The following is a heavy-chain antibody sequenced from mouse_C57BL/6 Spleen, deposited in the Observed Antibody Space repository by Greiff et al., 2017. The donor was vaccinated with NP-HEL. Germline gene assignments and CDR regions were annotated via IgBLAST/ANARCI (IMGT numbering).Heavy chain of an antibody. CDR1: GYTFTDYY. D-gene: IGHD3-2*02. CDR2: INPNNGGT. Sequence: VQLQQSGPELVKPGASVKISCKASGYTFTDYYMNWVKQSHGKSLEWIGDINPNNGGTSYNQKFKGKATLTVDKSSSTAYMELRSLTSEDSAVYYCASTAQATRDWGQGTTLTVSS. CDR3: ASTAQATRD. J-gene: IGHJ2*01. V-gene: IGHV1-26*01.